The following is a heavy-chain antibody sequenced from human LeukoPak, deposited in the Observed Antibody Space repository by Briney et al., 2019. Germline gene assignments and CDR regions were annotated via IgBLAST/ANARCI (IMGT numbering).Heavy chain of an antibody. V-gene: IGHV1-46*01. CDR1: GYTFTSYY. D-gene: IGHD6-13*01. CDR2: INPSGCTT. J-gene: IGHJ6*03. CDR3: ARVLHSSSWYLLYMDV. Sequence: ASVKVSFKASGYTFTSYYMHWVRQAPGQGLEWMGIINPSGCTTSYAQKFQGRVIMTMDTSSGTVYMELSSVRSEATALYYCARVLHSSSWYLLYMDVWGKGTTVTVSS.